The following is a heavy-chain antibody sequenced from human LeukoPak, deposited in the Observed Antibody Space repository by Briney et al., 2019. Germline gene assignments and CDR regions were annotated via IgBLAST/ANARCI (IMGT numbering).Heavy chain of an antibody. D-gene: IGHD3-3*01. J-gene: IGHJ4*02. Sequence: PSQTLSLTCTVSGGSISSGDYSWSWIRQPPGKGLEWIGNIYYSGRTYYNPSPKSRVTISVDRSKNQFSLRLSSVTAADTAVYYCAFTYDFWSGYSYWGQGTLVTVSS. CDR3: AFTYDFWSGYSY. V-gene: IGHV4-30-4*08. CDR1: GGSISSGDYS. CDR2: IYYSGRT.